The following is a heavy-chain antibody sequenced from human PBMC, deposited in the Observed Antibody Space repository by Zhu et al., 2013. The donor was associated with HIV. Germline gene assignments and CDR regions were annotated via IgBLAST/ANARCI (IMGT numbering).Heavy chain of an antibody. CDR1: LHLYQLW. D-gene: IGHD1-26*01. J-gene: IGHJ6*02. CDR3: ARDRRIVEGGSYYYYYGMDV. V-gene: IGHV1-18*01. Sequence: VQLVQSELSEEAWGLSEGLLQGFWLHLYQLWYQLVRQAPGQGLEWMGWISAYNGNTNYAQKLQGRVTMTTDTSTSTAYMELRSLRSDDTAVYYCARDRRIVEGGSYYYYYGMDVWGQGTTVTVSS. CDR2: ISAYNGNT.